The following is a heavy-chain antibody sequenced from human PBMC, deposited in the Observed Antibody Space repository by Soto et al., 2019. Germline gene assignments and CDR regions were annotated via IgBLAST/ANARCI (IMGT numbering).Heavy chain of an antibody. V-gene: IGHV4-59*01. CDR3: ASLRDSGGYSFYFDN. J-gene: IGHJ4*02. Sequence: SETLSLTCTVSGGSIRNYYWIWIRHPPGKGLECIGYISYRGSSNYNPSLKSRVTISVDTSKNQLSLKLSSVTAADTAVYYCASLRDSGGYSFYFDNWGQGTLVTVSS. D-gene: IGHD5-18*01. CDR1: GGSIRNYY. CDR2: ISYRGSS.